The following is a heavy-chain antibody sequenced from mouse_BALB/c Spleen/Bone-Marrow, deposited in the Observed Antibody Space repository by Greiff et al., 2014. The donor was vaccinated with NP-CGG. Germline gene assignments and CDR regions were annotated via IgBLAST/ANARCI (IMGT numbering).Heavy chain of an antibody. Sequence: VKLMESGAELVMPGASVKLSCKASGYTFTSYWMHWVKQRPGQGLEWIGEINPSNGRADYNEKFRSKATLTVDRSSSTAYMQLSSLTSEDSAVYYCARAGGYDGFAYWGQGTLVTVSA. CDR3: ARAGGYDGFAY. D-gene: IGHD2-2*01. CDR1: GYTFTSYW. CDR2: INPSNGRA. J-gene: IGHJ3*01. V-gene: IGHV1S81*02.